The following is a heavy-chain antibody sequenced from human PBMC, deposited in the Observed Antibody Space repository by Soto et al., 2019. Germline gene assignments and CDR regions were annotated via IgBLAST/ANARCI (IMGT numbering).Heavy chain of an antibody. CDR3: ARLMDYYDSSGYYIPRPYYFDY. J-gene: IGHJ4*02. V-gene: IGHV5-51*01. D-gene: IGHD3-22*01. CDR2: IYPGGSDT. CDR1: GYSFTSYW. Sequence: PGESLKISCKGSGYSFTSYWIGWVRQMPGKGVEWMGIIYPGGSDTRYSPSFQGQVTISADKSISTAYLQWSSLKASDTAMYYCARLMDYYDSSGYYIPRPYYFDYWGQGTLVTVSS.